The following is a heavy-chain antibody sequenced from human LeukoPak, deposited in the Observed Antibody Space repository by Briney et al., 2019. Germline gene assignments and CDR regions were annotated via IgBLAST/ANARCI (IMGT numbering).Heavy chain of an antibody. D-gene: IGHD6-19*01. CDR3: ASTARGWYGAFDY. V-gene: IGHV5-51*01. CDR2: IYPGDSGT. J-gene: IGHJ4*02. Sequence: GESLKISCKGSGYRFANYWIGWVRRMPGKGLEWMGIIYPGDSGTRYSPSFQGQVTISADKSISTAYLQWSSLKASDTAMYYCASTARGWYGAFDYWGQGTPVTVSS. CDR1: GYRFANYW.